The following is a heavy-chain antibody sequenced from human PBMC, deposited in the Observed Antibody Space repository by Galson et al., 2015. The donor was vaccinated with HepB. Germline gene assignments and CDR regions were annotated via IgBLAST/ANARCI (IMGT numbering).Heavy chain of an antibody. CDR3: ASRIRVTASHDAFDI. J-gene: IGHJ3*02. D-gene: IGHD2-21*02. CDR2: IDPSDSYT. V-gene: IGHV5-10-1*01. Sequence: QSGAEVKKPGESLRISCKGSGYSFTSYWISWVRQMPGKGLEWMGRIDPSDSYTNYSPSFQGHVTISADKSISTAYLQWSSLKASDTAMYYCASRIRVTASHDAFDIWGQGTMVTVSS. CDR1: GYSFTSYW.